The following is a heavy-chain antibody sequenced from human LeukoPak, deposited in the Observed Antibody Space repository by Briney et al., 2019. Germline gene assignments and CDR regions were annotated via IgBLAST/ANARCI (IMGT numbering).Heavy chain of an antibody. Sequence: PGGSLRLSCVGSGFTFRSHAMSWVRQAPEKGLEFVSGIYENGGTTYYADSVKGRFSISRDNSKNTLYLQMDSLRAEDTAVYYCAKDLLGSSADFDYWGQGTLVTVSS. CDR3: AKDLLGSSADFDY. V-gene: IGHV3-23*01. CDR2: IYENGGTT. J-gene: IGHJ4*02. D-gene: IGHD6-25*01. CDR1: GFTFRSHA.